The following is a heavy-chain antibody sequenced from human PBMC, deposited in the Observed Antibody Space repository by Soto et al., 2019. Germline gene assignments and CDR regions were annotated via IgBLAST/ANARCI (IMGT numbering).Heavy chain of an antibody. CDR3: AKGQRRYCSGGSCYNAKYYFDY. D-gene: IGHD2-15*01. CDR1: GFTFSSYA. V-gene: IGHV3-23*01. CDR2: ISGSGGST. Sequence: GGSLRLSCAASGFTFSSYAMSWVRQAPGKGLEWVSAISGSGGSTYYADSVKGRFTISRDNSKNTLYLQMNSLRAEDTAVYYCAKGQRRYCSGGSCYNAKYYFDYWGQGTLVTVSS. J-gene: IGHJ4*02.